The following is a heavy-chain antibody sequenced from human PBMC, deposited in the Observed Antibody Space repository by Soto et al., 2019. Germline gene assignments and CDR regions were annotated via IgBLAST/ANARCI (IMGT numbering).Heavy chain of an antibody. Sequence: HPGGSLRLSCAASGFTFSSYAMHWVRQAPGKGLEWVAVISYDGSNKYYADSVKGRFTISRDNSKNTLYLQMNSLRAEDTAVYYCARDRAYGDYEALDYWGQGTLVTVSS. D-gene: IGHD4-17*01. V-gene: IGHV3-30-3*01. CDR1: GFTFSSYA. CDR2: ISYDGSNK. J-gene: IGHJ4*02. CDR3: ARDRAYGDYEALDY.